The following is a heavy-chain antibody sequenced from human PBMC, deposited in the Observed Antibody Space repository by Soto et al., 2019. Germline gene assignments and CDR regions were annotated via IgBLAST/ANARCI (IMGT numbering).Heavy chain of an antibody. D-gene: IGHD3-16*01. V-gene: IGHV3-53*04. J-gene: IGHJ4*02. CDR2: IYSGGST. CDR3: ASQEGGLDY. CDR1: GFTVSSNY. Sequence: EVQLVESGGGLVQPGGSLRLYYAASGFTVSSNYMSWVRQAPGKGLEWVSDIYSGGSTYYADSVKGRFTISRHNSKNTLYLQMNSLRAEDTAVYYCASQEGGLDYWGQGTLVTVSS.